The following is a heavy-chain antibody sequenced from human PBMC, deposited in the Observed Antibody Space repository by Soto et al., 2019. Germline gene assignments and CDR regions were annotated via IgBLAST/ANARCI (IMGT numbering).Heavy chain of an antibody. V-gene: IGHV4-59*01. CDR1: GVSISSYY. J-gene: IGHJ5*02. D-gene: IGHD2-15*01. CDR3: ARDRYHTAVVAAQSHWFDP. Sequence: ESLSLTCTVSGVSISSYYWSWIRQPPGKGLEWIGYICYSGSTNYNAALKSRVTISIDPSKNPFSMKLSSVTAADTAVYYCARDRYHTAVVAAQSHWFDPWGQGTLVTVSS. CDR2: ICYSGST.